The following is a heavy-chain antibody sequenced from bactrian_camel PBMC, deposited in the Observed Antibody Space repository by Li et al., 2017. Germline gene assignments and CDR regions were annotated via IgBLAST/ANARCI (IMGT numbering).Heavy chain of an antibody. CDR1: GFAVDASD. J-gene: IGHJ4*01. CDR2: IGQHGDT. CDR3: ATDRSQCVISRIWDFDY. V-gene: IGHV3S56*01. D-gene: IGHD3*01. Sequence: HVQLVESGGGSVQAGGSLRLSCTASGFAVDASDMGWYRQAPGKEREGVAAIGQHGDTSYADSVKGRFTISQDTAKNTVYLQMDSLKPEDTAMYYCATDRSQCVISRIWDFDYWGQGTQVTVS.